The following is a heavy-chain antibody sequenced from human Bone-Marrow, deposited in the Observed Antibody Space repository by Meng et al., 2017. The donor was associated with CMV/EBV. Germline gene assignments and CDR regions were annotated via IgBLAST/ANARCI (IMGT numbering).Heavy chain of an antibody. CDR2: MNPNSGNT. Sequence: ASVKVSCMASGYTFTGYYMHWVRQAPGQGLEWMGWMNPNSGNTGYAQKFQGRVTITRNTSISTAYMELSSLRSEDTAVYYCARGAGLGYCSSTSCSLPYYYYGMDVWGQGTTVTVSS. CDR1: GYTFTGYY. CDR3: ARGAGLGYCSSTSCSLPYYYYGMDV. V-gene: IGHV1-8*03. J-gene: IGHJ6*02. D-gene: IGHD2-2*01.